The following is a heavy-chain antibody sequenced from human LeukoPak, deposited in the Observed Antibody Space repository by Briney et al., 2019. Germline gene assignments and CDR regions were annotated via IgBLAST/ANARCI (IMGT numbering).Heavy chain of an antibody. CDR1: GFTFSSYG. CDR2: ISYDGSNR. Sequence: GRSLRLSCAASGFTFSSYGMHWVRQAPGKGLEWVAVISYDGSNRYYADSVKGRFTISRDTSKNTLYLQMNSLRAEDTAVYYCASSTYYYDSSGYSQFGYWGQGTLVTVSS. J-gene: IGHJ4*02. V-gene: IGHV3-30*03. D-gene: IGHD3-22*01. CDR3: ASSTYYYDSSGYSQFGY.